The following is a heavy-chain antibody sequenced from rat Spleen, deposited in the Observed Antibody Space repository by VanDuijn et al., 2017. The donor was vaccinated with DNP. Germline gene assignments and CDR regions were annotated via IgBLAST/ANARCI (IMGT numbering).Heavy chain of an antibody. CDR3: ATQDYSDYYAMDA. J-gene: IGHJ4*01. V-gene: IGHV5-25*01. CDR1: GFTFSNYD. D-gene: IGHD1-1*01. CDR2: ISPSGGST. Sequence: EVQLVESGGDLVQPGRSLKLTCAASGFTFSNYDMAWVRQAPTKGLEWVAAISPSGGSTYYRDSVKGRFTISRDNAKSTLYLQMDSLRSEDTATYYCATQDYSDYYAMDAWGQGTSVTVSS.